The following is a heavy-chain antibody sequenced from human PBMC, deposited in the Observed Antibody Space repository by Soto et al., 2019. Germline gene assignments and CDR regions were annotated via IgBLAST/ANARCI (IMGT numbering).Heavy chain of an antibody. D-gene: IGHD6-13*01. Sequence: QVQLVQSGAEVKKPGSSVKVSCTASGGTFSSYAISWVRQAPGQGLEWMGGIIPIFGTANYAQKFQGRVTITADESTSTAYMELSSLRSEDTAVYYCARGHLAAAGSEGDHYYYYGMDVWGQGSTVTVSS. CDR1: GGTFSSYA. CDR2: IIPIFGTA. J-gene: IGHJ6*02. V-gene: IGHV1-69*12. CDR3: ARGHLAAAGSEGDHYYYYGMDV.